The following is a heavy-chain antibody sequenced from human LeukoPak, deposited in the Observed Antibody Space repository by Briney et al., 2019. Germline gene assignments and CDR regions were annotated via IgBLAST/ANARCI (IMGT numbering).Heavy chain of an antibody. D-gene: IGHD1-26*01. CDR3: AKSSGSGFDH. Sequence: GGSLRLSCAASGFTFSDHDMHCVRQAPGKGLEWVTFIRKDGSHKFYVDSVRGRFTISRDNSKNTVSLQMNSLRTDDTAVYFCAKSSGSGFDHWGQGTLVTVSS. CDR2: IRKDGSHK. CDR1: GFTFSDHD. J-gene: IGHJ4*02. V-gene: IGHV3-30*02.